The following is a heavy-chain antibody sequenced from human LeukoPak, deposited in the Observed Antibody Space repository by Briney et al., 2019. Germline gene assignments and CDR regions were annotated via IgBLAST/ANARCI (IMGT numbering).Heavy chain of an antibody. Sequence: GGSLRLSCAASGFTFSSYSMNWVRQAPGKGLEWVSAISGSGGSTYYADSVKGRFTISRDNSKNTLYLQMNSLRAEDTAVYYCAKYPYDFWSGYYSGHWGQGTLVTVSS. CDR3: AKYPYDFWSGYYSGH. D-gene: IGHD3-3*01. V-gene: IGHV3-23*01. CDR2: ISGSGGST. J-gene: IGHJ4*02. CDR1: GFTFSSYS.